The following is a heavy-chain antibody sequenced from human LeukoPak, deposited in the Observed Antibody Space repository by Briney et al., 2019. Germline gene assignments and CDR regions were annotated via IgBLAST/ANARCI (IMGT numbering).Heavy chain of an antibody. CDR1: GYSISSGYY. CDR2: IYTSGST. Sequence: SETLSLTCTVSGYSISSGYYWSWIRQPAGKGLEWIGRIYTSGSTNYNPSLKSRVTMSVDTSKNQFSLKLNSVTAADTAVYYCARDYDVLTAYPPTQLFDPWGQGTLVTVSS. D-gene: IGHD3-9*01. J-gene: IGHJ5*02. CDR3: ARDYDVLTAYPPTQLFDP. V-gene: IGHV4-4*07.